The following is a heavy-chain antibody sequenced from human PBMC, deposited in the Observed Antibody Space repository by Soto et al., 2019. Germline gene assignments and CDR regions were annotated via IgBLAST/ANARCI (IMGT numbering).Heavy chain of an antibody. CDR3: ARDRFLEWLSNYYYYGMDV. D-gene: IGHD3-3*01. CDR1: GYTFTGDG. Sequence: RASVKGSFTASGYTFTGDGISWVRQAPGQGLEWMGWISAYNGNTNYAQKLQGRVTMTTDTSTSTAYMELRSLRSDDTAVYYCARDRFLEWLSNYYYYGMDVWGQGTTVTVSS. CDR2: ISAYNGNT. V-gene: IGHV1-18*04. J-gene: IGHJ6*02.